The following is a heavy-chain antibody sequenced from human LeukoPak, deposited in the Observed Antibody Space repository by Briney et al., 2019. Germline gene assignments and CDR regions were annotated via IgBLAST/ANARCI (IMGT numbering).Heavy chain of an antibody. CDR3: GGVWYSSGWYYDY. CDR2: ISSTGSYI. CDR1: GITFSSHT. D-gene: IGHD6-19*01. V-gene: IGHV3-21*01. Sequence: GGSLRLSCAASGITFSSHTMNWVLQALGKGLEWVSSISSTGSYIYYADSVKGRFTIYTDNAKNSLYLRMVSLRAEATAVYSCGGVWYSSGWYYDYWGQGTLVTVSS. J-gene: IGHJ4*02.